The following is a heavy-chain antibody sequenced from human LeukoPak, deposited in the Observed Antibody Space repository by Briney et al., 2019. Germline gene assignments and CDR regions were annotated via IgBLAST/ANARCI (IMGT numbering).Heavy chain of an antibody. J-gene: IGHJ4*02. V-gene: IGHV4-59*08. CDR3: ARMSSSWLTVDH. D-gene: IGHD6-13*01. CDR1: GGSITTNY. CDR2: IYYTGST. Sequence: SETLSLTCTVSGGSITTNYWSWIRQPPGKGLEWIGYIYYTGSTNYNPSLTSRVTISVDTSKNQFSLKLSSVTAADTAIYYCARMSSSWLTVDHWSQGTLVTVSS.